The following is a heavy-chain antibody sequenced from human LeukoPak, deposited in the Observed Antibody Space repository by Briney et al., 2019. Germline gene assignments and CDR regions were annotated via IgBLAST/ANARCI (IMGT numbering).Heavy chain of an antibody. D-gene: IGHD6-13*01. CDR3: ARLYSSSWTFDY. CDR1: GGSISSSNW. Sequence: SETLSLTCAVSGGSISSSNWWSWVRQPPGKGLEWFGEIYHSGSTNYNPSLKSRVTISVDKSKNQFSLKLSSVTAADTAVYYCARLYSSSWTFDYWGQGTRVTVSS. CDR2: IYHSGST. J-gene: IGHJ4*02. V-gene: IGHV4-4*02.